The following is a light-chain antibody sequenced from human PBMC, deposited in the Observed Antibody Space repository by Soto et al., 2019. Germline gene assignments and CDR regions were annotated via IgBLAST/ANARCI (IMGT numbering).Light chain of an antibody. J-gene: IGKJ2*01. CDR3: QLYCTSPMYT. CDR1: QGVNSNS. V-gene: IGKV3-20*01. Sequence: EIVLTQSPGTLSLSPGERATLSCRASQGVNSNSLAWYQQKPGQAPRLLMYAAANRATGIPDRFSGSGSGIDYPLTISRLEHEDFAVYYCQLYCTSPMYTFGHGTRLEIK. CDR2: AAA.